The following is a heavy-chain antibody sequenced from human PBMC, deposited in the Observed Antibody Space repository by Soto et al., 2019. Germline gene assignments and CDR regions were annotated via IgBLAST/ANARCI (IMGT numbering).Heavy chain of an antibody. Sequence: QLQLQESGSGLVKPSQTLSLTCAVSGGSISSGGYSWSWIRQPPGKGLEWIGYIYHSGSTYYNPSLQSRVTISVGGAKSQCCLKLSSVSAADTAVYYCAAGGGLPRYYWGQGALVTVSS. CDR1: GGSISSGGYS. D-gene: IGHD5-12*01. CDR2: IYHSGST. J-gene: IGHJ4*02. V-gene: IGHV4-30-2*01. CDR3: AAGGGLPRYY.